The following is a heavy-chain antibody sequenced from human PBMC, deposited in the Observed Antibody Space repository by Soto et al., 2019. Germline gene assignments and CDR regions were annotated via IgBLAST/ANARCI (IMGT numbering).Heavy chain of an antibody. CDR3: AKLIRGSFGVEVWWGGMDV. Sequence: GGSLRLSCAASGFTFSSYAMSWVRQAPGKGLEWVSAISGSGGSTYYADSVKGRFTISRDNSKNTLYLQMNSLRAEDTAVYYCAKLIRGSFGVEVWWGGMDVWGQGTTVTVSS. CDR1: GFTFSSYA. D-gene: IGHD3-3*01. CDR2: ISGSGGST. J-gene: IGHJ6*02. V-gene: IGHV3-23*01.